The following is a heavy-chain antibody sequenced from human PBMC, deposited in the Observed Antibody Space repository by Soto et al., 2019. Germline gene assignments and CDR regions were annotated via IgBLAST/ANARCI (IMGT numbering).Heavy chain of an antibody. V-gene: IGHV3-30*18. CDR3: AKDISWIYGDYVLDY. J-gene: IGHJ4*02. D-gene: IGHD4-17*01. CDR2: ISYDGSNK. CDR1: GFTFSSSG. Sequence: PGGSLRLSCAACGFTFSSSGMHWVCKAPGKGLEWVAVISYDGSNKYYADSVKGRFTISRDNSKNTLYLQMNSLRAEDTAVYYCAKDISWIYGDYVLDYWGQGTLVTVSS.